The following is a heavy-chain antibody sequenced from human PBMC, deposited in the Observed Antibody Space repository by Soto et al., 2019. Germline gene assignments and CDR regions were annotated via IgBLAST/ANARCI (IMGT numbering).Heavy chain of an antibody. CDR1: GFTFSSYA. CDR2: ISGSVSST. CDR3: AKSPGSGWAYYYYGMDV. V-gene: IGHV3-23*01. D-gene: IGHD6-19*01. J-gene: IGHJ6*02. Sequence: GSLRLSCAASGFTFSSYAMSWVRQAPGKGLEWVSAISGSVSSTYYADSVKGRFTISRDNSRNTLYLQMNSLRAEDTAVYYCAKSPGSGWAYYYYGMDVWGQGTTVTVSS.